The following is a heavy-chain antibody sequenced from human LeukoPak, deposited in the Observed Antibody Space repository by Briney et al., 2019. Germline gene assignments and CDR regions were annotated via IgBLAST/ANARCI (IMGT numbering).Heavy chain of an antibody. D-gene: IGHD1-26*01. J-gene: IGHJ3*02. Sequence: ASVKVSCKASGYTFTGYYMHWVRQAPGQGLEWMGWINPNSGGTNYAQKFQGWVTMTRDASISTAYMELSRLRSDDTAVYYCARDSGGSYGNDAFDIWGQGTMVTVSS. V-gene: IGHV1-2*04. CDR2: INPNSGGT. CDR1: GYTFTGYY. CDR3: ARDSGGSYGNDAFDI.